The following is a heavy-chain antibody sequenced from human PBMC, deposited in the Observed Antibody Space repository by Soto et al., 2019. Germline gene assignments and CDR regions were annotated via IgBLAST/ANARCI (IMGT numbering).Heavy chain of an antibody. D-gene: IGHD3-3*01. CDR1: GGSISSYY. J-gene: IGHJ4*02. CDR2: IYYSGST. CDR3: ARADFWSGYYAFDD. V-gene: IGHV4-59*01. Sequence: SETLSLTCTVSGGSISSYYWSWIRQPPGKGLEWIGYIYYSGSTNYNPSLKSRVTISVDTSKNQFSLKLSSVTAADTAVYYCARADFWSGYYAFDDWGQGTPVTVSS.